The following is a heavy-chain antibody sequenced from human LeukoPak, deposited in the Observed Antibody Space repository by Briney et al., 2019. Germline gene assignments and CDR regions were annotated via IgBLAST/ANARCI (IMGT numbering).Heavy chain of an antibody. J-gene: IGHJ5*02. CDR2: IKQDGSEK. CDR1: GFIFKDYW. V-gene: IGHV3-7*03. Sequence: GGSLRLSCAASGFIFKDYWMIWVRQAPGKGLEWVANIKQDGSEKYYVDSEKGRFTISRDNVKNSLYLQMNTLRAEDTAMYYCAKDAQPRSRWFDPWGQGTLVTVSS. D-gene: IGHD3-16*01. CDR3: AKDAQPRSRWFDP.